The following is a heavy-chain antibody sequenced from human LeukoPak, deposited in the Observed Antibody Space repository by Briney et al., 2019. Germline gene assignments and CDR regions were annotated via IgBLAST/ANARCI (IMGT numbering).Heavy chain of an antibody. CDR2: ISYDGSNK. Sequence: GGSLRLSCAAPGFTFSSYAMHWVRQAPGKGLEWVAVISYDGSNKYYADSVKGRFTISRDNSKNTLYLQMNSLRAEDTAVYYCARRGRSLEAYYFDYWGQGTLVTVSS. D-gene: IGHD1-26*01. CDR3: ARRGRSLEAYYFDY. V-gene: IGHV3-30-3*01. J-gene: IGHJ4*02. CDR1: GFTFSSYA.